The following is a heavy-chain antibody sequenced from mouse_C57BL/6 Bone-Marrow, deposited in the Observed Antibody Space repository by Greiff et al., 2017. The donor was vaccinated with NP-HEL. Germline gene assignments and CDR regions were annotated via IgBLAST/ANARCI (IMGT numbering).Heavy chain of an antibody. CDR2: IDPETGGT. V-gene: IGHV1-15*01. J-gene: IGHJ2*01. CDR3: TSLGRVDY. CDR1: GYTFTDYE. Sequence: LVESGAELVRPGASVTLSCKASGYTFTDYEMHWVKQTPVHGLEWIGAIDPETGGTAYNQKFKGKAILTADKSSSTAYMELRSLTSEDSAVYYCTSLGRVDYWGQGTTLTVSS. D-gene: IGHD4-1*01.